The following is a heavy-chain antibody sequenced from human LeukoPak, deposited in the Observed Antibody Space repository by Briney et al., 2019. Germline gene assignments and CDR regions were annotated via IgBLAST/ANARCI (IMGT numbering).Heavy chain of an antibody. D-gene: IGHD3-22*01. Sequence: PVGSLRLSCAASGFTFSSYAMSWVRQAPGKGLEWVSAISGSGGSTYYADSVKGRFTISRDNSKNTLYLQMNSLRAEDTAVYYCAKGTMDGGQYYYYTSGGQGTLVTVSS. CDR2: ISGSGGST. J-gene: IGHJ4*02. CDR3: AKGTMDGGQYYYYTS. V-gene: IGHV3-23*01. CDR1: GFTFSSYA.